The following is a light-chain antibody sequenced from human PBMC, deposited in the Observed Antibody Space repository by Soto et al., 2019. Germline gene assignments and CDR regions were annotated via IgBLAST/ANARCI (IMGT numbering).Light chain of an antibody. Sequence: EIVLTQSPGTLSLSPGERATLSCRASQTVSSNYLAWYQQTPGQAPRLLIYDASSRASGIPDRFSGSGSGTDFTLTISRLEPEDFAVYYCQQYGGSTYTFGQGTKLDIK. CDR1: QTVSSNY. J-gene: IGKJ2*01. CDR3: QQYGGSTYT. V-gene: IGKV3-20*01. CDR2: DAS.